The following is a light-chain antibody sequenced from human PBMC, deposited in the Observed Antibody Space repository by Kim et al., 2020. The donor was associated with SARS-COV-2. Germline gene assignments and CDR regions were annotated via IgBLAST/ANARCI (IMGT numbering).Light chain of an antibody. J-gene: IGLJ3*02. CDR2: DVS. CDR1: SIDVGSYNL. Sequence: QSITISCTGTSIDVGSYNLVSWYQHQPGTAHKVMIYDVSKRPSGVSNRFSGSKSGNTASLTISGLQAEDEADYYCCSYAGSRTSWVFGGGTQLTVL. V-gene: IGLV2-23*02. CDR3: CSYAGSRTSWV.